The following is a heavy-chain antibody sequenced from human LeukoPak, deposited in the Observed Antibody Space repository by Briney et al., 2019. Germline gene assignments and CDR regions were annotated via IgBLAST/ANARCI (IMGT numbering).Heavy chain of an antibody. CDR3: ARDLYSYGYPGVFGDDAFDI. CDR1: GFTFSTFA. V-gene: IGHV3-7*01. Sequence: GGSLRLSCAASGFTFSTFAMIWVRQAPGMGLEWVANIKQDGSEKYYVDSVKGRFTISRDNAKNSLYLQMNSLRAEDTAVYYCARDLYSYGYPGVFGDDAFDIWGQGTMVTVSS. D-gene: IGHD5-18*01. CDR2: IKQDGSEK. J-gene: IGHJ3*02.